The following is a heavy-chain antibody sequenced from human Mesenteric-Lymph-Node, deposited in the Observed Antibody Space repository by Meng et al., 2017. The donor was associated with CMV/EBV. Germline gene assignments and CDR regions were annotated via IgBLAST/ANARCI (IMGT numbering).Heavy chain of an antibody. J-gene: IGHJ5*02. CDR2: VHYTGST. CDR1: GDSISRFYY. Sequence: QLQLRESGPGQVKPSETLSLTCTVSGDSISRFYYWGWIRQPPGRGLEWIGSVHYTGSTYYSPSLKSRVTVSVDTSKNQFSLRLTSVTAADTAVYYCARPFPSWQSPRLDPFGAWGQGTLVTVSS. V-gene: IGHV4-39*01. D-gene: IGHD6-19*01. CDR3: ARPFPSWQSPRLDPFGA.